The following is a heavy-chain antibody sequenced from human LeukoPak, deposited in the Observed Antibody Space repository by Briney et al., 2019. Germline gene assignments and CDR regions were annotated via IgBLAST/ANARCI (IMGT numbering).Heavy chain of an antibody. CDR3: ARDLGAGNDAFDI. Sequence: GGSLRLSCAASGFTFNIYWMSWVRQAPGKGREWVANIKQDGSEKYYVDSVKGRFTISRDNAKNSLYLQMNSLRAEDTAVYYCARDLGAGNDAFDIWGQGTMVTVSS. J-gene: IGHJ3*02. V-gene: IGHV3-7*01. CDR1: GFTFNIYW. CDR2: IKQDGSEK. D-gene: IGHD4/OR15-4a*01.